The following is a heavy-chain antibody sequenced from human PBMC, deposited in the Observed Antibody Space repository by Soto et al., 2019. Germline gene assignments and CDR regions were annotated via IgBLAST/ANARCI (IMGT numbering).Heavy chain of an antibody. Sequence: GGSLRLSCAASGFTFSSYAMSWVRQAPGKGLEWVSAISGSGGSTYYADSVKGRFTISRDNSKNTLYLQMNSLRAEDTAVYYCAIPGYSGYEPSDYYYYGMDVWGQGTTVTVSS. J-gene: IGHJ6*02. CDR2: ISGSGGST. D-gene: IGHD5-12*01. V-gene: IGHV3-23*01. CDR1: GFTFSSYA. CDR3: AIPGYSGYEPSDYYYYGMDV.